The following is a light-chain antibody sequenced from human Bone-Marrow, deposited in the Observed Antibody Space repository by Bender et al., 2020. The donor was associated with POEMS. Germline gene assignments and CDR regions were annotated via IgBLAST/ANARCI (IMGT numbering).Light chain of an antibody. V-gene: IGLV1-44*01. J-gene: IGLJ7*01. CDR1: GSNIGGYP. Sequence: QSVLTQPPSVSGTPGQRVTISCSGSGSNIGGYPVNWYQQLPGTAPRLLIYTNNERPSGVPDRFSGSVDRSSNSASLTISGLKPEDEADYYCQSDEGDTAVFGGGTHLTVL. CDR2: TNN. CDR3: QSDEGDTAV.